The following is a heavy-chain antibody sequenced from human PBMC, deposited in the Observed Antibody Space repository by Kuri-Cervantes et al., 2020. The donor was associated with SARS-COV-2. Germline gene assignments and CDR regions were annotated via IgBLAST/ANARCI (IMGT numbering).Heavy chain of an antibody. V-gene: IGHV4-59*11. J-gene: IGHJ6*02. Sequence: SETLSLTCTVSGGSISSHFWTWIRQSPGKRLEWIGDVSYSGSTNYNPSLKSRVTISVDTSKNQFSLKLSSVTAADTAVYYCARLGLADGYNFYYYYYGMDVWGQGTTVTVSS. CDR3: ARLGLADGYNFYYYYYGMDV. CDR2: VSYSGST. CDR1: GGSISSHF. D-gene: IGHD5-24*01.